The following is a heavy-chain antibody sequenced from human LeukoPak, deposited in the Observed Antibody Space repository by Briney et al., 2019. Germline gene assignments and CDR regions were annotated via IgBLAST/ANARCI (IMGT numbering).Heavy chain of an antibody. CDR3: ASGLSGKNNAFDI. J-gene: IGHJ3*02. D-gene: IGHD1-1*01. CDR1: GFTFSSYA. Sequence: GGSLRLSCAASGFTFSSYAMHWVRQAPGKGLEWVAVISYDGSNKYYADSVKGRFTISRDNSKNTLYLQMNSLRAEDTAVYYYASGLSGKNNAFDIWGQGTMVTVSS. CDR2: ISYDGSNK. V-gene: IGHV3-30*04.